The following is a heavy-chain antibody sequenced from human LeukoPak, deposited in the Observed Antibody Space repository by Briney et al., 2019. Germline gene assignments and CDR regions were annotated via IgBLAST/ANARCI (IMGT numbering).Heavy chain of an antibody. J-gene: IGHJ5*02. V-gene: IGHV3-11*04. Sequence: GGSLRLSCAASGFTFSGYVMSWVRQAPGKGPQWVADISGSGGSIYYADSVKGRFTISRDNAKNSLYLQMNSLRAEDTAVYYCARDRTSMVRGVMYGWFDPWGQGTLVTVSS. CDR3: ARDRTSMVRGVMYGWFDP. D-gene: IGHD3-10*01. CDR2: ISGSGGSI. CDR1: GFTFSGYV.